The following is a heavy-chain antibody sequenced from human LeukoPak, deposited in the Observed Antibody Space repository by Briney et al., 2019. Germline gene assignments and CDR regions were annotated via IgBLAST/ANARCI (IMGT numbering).Heavy chain of an antibody. J-gene: IGHJ4*02. Sequence: SETLSLTCTVSGGSISSYYWSWIRQPPGKGLEWIGYIYYSGSTTYNPSLKSRDTISVDTSKNQFSLKLSSVTAADTAVYYCARSGYYGREFDYWGQGTLVTVSS. CDR1: GGSISSYY. V-gene: IGHV4-59*01. CDR3: ARSGYYGREFDY. CDR2: IYYSGST. D-gene: IGHD3-3*01.